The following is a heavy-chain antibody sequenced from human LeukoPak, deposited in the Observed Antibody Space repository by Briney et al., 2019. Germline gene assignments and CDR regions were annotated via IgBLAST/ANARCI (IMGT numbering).Heavy chain of an antibody. J-gene: IGHJ5*02. CDR1: GYTFTGYY. V-gene: IGHV1-2*02. CDR3: ARDLSAHPHSP. CDR2: INPNSGGT. Sequence: ASVKVSCKASGYTFTGYYMHWVRQAPGQGLEWMGWINPNSGGTNYAQEFQGRVTMTRDTSISTAYMELSRLRSDDTAVYYCARDLSAHPHSPWGQGTLVTVSS.